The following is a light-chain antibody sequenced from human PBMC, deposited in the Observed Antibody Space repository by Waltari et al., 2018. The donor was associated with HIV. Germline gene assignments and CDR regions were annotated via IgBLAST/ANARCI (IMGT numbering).Light chain of an antibody. J-gene: IGKJ5*01. V-gene: IGKV3-20*01. Sequence: EIVLTQSPGTLSLSPGERATLSCRASQTVSSSYLAWYQQKPGQAPRLLIYGASSRATGIPDRFSGSGSGTDFTLTINRLEPEDCAVYYCQQYGSSPISFGQGTRLEIK. CDR3: QQYGSSPIS. CDR1: QTVSSSY. CDR2: GAS.